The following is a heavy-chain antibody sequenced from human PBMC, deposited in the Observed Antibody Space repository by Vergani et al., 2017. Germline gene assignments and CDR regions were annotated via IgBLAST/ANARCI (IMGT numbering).Heavy chain of an antibody. CDR1: GYSFTSYW. D-gene: IGHD6-19*01. CDR3: ERQYSSGWYGLATRGWYYYYGMDV. Sequence: EVQLVQSGAEVKKPGESLKISCKGSGYSFTSYWIGWVRQMPGKGLEWMGIIYPGDSDTRYSPSFQGQVTISAEKSSSTAYLQWRSQKASDTAMYYCERQYSSGWYGLATRGWYYYYGMDVWGQGTTVTVSS. V-gene: IGHV5-51*01. J-gene: IGHJ6*02. CDR2: IYPGDSDT.